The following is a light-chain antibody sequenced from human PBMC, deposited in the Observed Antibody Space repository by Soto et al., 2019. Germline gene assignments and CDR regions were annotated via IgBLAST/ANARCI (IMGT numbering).Light chain of an antibody. CDR2: GAS. Sequence: EIVMTQSPATLSVSPGERATLSCRASQSVSSNLAWYQQKPGQAPRLLIYGASTRATGIPARFSGSGSGTESTLTFTSLQSEDFAVYYCQQYNNWPPYTFGQGTKLEIK. CDR3: QQYNNWPPYT. V-gene: IGKV3-15*01. J-gene: IGKJ2*01. CDR1: QSVSSN.